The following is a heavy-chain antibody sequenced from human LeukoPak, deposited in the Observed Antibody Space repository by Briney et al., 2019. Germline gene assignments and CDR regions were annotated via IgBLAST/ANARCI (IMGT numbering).Heavy chain of an antibody. J-gene: IGHJ6*02. CDR3: ARGEAVVAAGAISVVYYYGMDV. CDR2: MNPNSGNT. CDR1: RYTFTSYD. Sequence: GASVRVSCKASRYTFTSYDINWVRQATGQGLEWMGWMNPNSGNTGYAQKFQGRVTMTRNTSISTAYMELSGLRSEDTAVYYCARGEAVVAAGAISVVYYYGMDVWGQGTTVTVSS. V-gene: IGHV1-8*01. D-gene: IGHD2-15*01.